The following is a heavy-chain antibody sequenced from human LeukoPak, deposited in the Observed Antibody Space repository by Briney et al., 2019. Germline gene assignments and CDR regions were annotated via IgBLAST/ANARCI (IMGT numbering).Heavy chain of an antibody. Sequence: PSQTLSLTCTVSGGSISSGGYYWSWIRQHPGKGLEWIGYIYYSGSTYYNPSLKSRVTISVDTSKNQFSLKLSSVTAEDTAVYYCARVPGYSYGLGMDVWGQGTTVTVSS. CDR1: GGSISSGGYY. CDR3: ARVPGYSYGLGMDV. J-gene: IGHJ6*02. CDR2: IYYSGST. V-gene: IGHV4-31*03. D-gene: IGHD5-18*01.